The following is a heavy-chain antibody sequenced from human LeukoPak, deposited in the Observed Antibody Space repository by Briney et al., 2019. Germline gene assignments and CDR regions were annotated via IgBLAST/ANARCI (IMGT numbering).Heavy chain of an antibody. CDR2: ISGSGGST. J-gene: IGHJ4*02. CDR1: GFTFSSYA. Sequence: GGSLRLSCAASGFTFSSYAMSWVRQAPGKGLEWVSAISGSGGSTYYADSVKGRFTISRDNSKNTLYLQMNSLRAEDTAVYYCVKGEKRWLQFWPLVYWGQGTLVTVSS. V-gene: IGHV3-23*01. D-gene: IGHD5-24*01. CDR3: VKGEKRWLQFWPLVY.